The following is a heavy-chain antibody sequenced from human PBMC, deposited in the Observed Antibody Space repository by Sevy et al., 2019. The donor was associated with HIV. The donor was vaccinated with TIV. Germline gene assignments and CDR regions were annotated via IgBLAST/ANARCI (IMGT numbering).Heavy chain of an antibody. CDR1: GDTLTNNY. J-gene: IGHJ4*02. Sequence: ASVKVSCKASGDTLTNNYMHWVRPAPGQGLEWMGIIDPSGGNASYAQKFQGRVTMTRDTSTSTLYMDLSSLRSEDTAVYYCVRADPAQHFDSWGQGTLVTVSS. CDR3: VRADPAQHFDS. CDR2: IDPSGGNA. V-gene: IGHV1-46*01.